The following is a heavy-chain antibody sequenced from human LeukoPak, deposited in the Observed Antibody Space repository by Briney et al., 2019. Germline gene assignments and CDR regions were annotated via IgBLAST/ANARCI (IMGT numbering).Heavy chain of an antibody. CDR1: GGSISSYY. V-gene: IGHV4-59*01. J-gene: IGHJ6*04. CDR2: IYYSGST. D-gene: IGHD3-10*01. Sequence: SETLSLTCTVSGGSISSYYWSWIRQPPGKGLEWIGHIYYSGSTNYNPSLKSRVTISVDTSKNQFSLKLSSVTAADTAVYYCARGFRWYYGSGSYSNYYYGMDVWGKGTTVTVSS. CDR3: ARGFRWYYGSGSYSNYYYGMDV.